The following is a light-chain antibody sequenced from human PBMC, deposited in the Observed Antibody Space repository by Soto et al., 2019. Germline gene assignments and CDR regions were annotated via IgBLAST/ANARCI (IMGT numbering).Light chain of an antibody. CDR2: KAP. CDR3: QQYNSYST. V-gene: IGKV1-5*03. Sequence: DVQMTQSPSTLSASVGDRVTITCRASQSISSWLAWYQQKPGKAPRLLIYKAPSLESGVPSRFSGSGSGTEFTLTISSLQPDDFATYYCQQYNSYSTFGQGTKLEIK. CDR1: QSISSW. J-gene: IGKJ2*01.